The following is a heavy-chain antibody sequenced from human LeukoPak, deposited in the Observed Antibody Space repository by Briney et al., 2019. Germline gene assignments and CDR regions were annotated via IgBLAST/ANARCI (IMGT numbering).Heavy chain of an antibody. CDR1: GFTFSGFW. J-gene: IGHJ3*01. CDR2: INPDGSEG. D-gene: IGHD6-6*01. CDR3: ARSSYSSSSSV. V-gene: IGHV3-7*03. Sequence: GGSLRLSCAVSGFTFSGFWMSWSRQAPGKGLEWVASINPDGSEGYYADVVKGRFTISRDNAKNSLYLQINSLRAEDTAVYYCARSSYSSSSSVWGQGTMVTVSS.